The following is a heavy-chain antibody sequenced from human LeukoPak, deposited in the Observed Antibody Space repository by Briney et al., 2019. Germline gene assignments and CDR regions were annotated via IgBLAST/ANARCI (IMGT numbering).Heavy chain of an antibody. CDR1: GGTFSSYA. Sequence: ASVKVSCKASGGTFSSYAISWVRQAPGQGLEWMGGVIPIFGTANYAQKFQGRVTITTDESTSTAYMELSSLRSEDTAVYYCATTTVTKPGDYWGQGTLVTVSS. J-gene: IGHJ4*02. V-gene: IGHV1-69*05. D-gene: IGHD4-11*01. CDR2: VIPIFGTA. CDR3: ATTTVTKPGDY.